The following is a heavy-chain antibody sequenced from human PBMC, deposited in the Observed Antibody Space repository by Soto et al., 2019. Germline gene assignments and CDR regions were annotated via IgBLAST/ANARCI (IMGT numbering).Heavy chain of an antibody. D-gene: IGHD2-15*01. CDR2: MNPDSGHT. J-gene: IGHJ4*02. Sequence: ASVKVSCKASGYAFTSYDINWVRQATGQGLEWMGWMNPDSGHTGYVQKFQGRVTMTRNTAISTAYMELSSLRSEDTAVYYCARSGGGSNVNFDYWGQGTQGTVPS. CDR1: GYAFTSYD. V-gene: IGHV1-8*01. CDR3: ARSGGGSNVNFDY.